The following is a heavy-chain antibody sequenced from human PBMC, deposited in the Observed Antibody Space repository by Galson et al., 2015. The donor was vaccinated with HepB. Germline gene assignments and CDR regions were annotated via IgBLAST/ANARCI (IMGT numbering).Heavy chain of an antibody. V-gene: IGHV3-48*01. CDR2: ISYSSSTT. Sequence: SLRLSCAASGFTFSNYNMNWVRQTPGKGLEWVSYISYSSSTTFYADSVKGRFTISRDNAKNSLYLQMNSLRGEDTAVYYCARVPTKSSFDYWGQGTLVTVSS. J-gene: IGHJ4*02. CDR1: GFTFSNYN. CDR3: ARVPTKSSFDY.